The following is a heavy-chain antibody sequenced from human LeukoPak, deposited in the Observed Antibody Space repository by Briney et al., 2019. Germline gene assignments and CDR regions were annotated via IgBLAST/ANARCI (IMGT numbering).Heavy chain of an antibody. CDR1: GYSFTTYW. CDR2: IYPGDSDT. Sequence: GESLKISCKGSGYSFTTYWIAWVRQMPGKGLEWMGIIYPGDSDTRYSPSFQGQVSISVDNSITTAYLQWSSLKASDTAMYYSARREGSGWSAYWGQGTLVTVSS. CDR3: ARREGSGWSAY. J-gene: IGHJ4*02. V-gene: IGHV5-51*01. D-gene: IGHD6-19*01.